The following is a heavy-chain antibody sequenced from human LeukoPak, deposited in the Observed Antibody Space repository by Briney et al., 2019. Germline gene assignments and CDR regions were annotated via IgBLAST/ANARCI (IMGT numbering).Heavy chain of an antibody. D-gene: IGHD3-16*01. CDR3: ARDGGGGSFSNWFDP. CDR1: GFTFSSYA. Sequence: GGSLRLSCAASGFTFSSYAMSWVRQAPGRGLEWVSSINTISSYIYYADSVKGRFTISRDNAKNSLYLQMNSLRAEDTALYYCARDGGGGSFSNWFDPWGQGTLVTVSS. V-gene: IGHV3-21*01. CDR2: INTISSYI. J-gene: IGHJ5*02.